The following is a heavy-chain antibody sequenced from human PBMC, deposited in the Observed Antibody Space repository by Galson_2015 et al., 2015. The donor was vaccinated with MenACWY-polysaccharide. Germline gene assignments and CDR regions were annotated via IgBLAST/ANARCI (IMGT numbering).Heavy chain of an antibody. Sequence: GGLGQPGKSLRLSCAASGFTFSNYAMSWVRQAPGKGLEWVSTIGGSGSNTHYADSVKGRFTISRDNSKNTLSLQMNSLRAEDTAVYYCARVRYSTGKYQFDYWGQGTLVAVSS. CDR3: ARVRYSTGKYQFDY. J-gene: IGHJ4*02. V-gene: IGHV3-23*01. CDR2: IGGSGSNT. CDR1: GFTFSNYA. D-gene: IGHD2-2*01.